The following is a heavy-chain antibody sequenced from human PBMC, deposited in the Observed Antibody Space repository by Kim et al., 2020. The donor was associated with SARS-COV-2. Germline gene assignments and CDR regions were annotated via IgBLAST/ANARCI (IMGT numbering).Heavy chain of an antibody. J-gene: IGHJ6*03. CDR3: ARIYSSYFYLDV. V-gene: IGHV4-39*01. Sequence: NPSLKSRVTMSADTSKTEVSLRLSSVTAADTAVYYCARIYSSYFYLDVWGKGTSVTVSS. D-gene: IGHD2-15*01.